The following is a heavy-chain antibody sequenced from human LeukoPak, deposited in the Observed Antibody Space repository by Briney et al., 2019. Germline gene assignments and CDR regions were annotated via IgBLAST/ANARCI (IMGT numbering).Heavy chain of an antibody. J-gene: IGHJ4*02. Sequence: GGSLRLSCAASGFTFSRFWMHWVRQASGKGLVWVSRIYSDGSSTSYADSVKGRFTISRDNTKNTLYLQMNSLRADDTAVYYCARESVAVDSWGQGTLVTVSS. D-gene: IGHD6-19*01. CDR2: IYSDGSST. CDR1: GFTFSRFW. V-gene: IGHV3-74*01. CDR3: ARESVAVDS.